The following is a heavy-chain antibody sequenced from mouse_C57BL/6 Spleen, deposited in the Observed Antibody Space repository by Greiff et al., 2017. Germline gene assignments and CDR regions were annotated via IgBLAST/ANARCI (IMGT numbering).Heavy chain of an antibody. CDR2: INPNYGTT. Sequence: EVQLQQSGPELVKPGASVKISCTASGYSFTDYNMNWVKQSNGKSLEWIGVINPNYGTTSYNQKFKGKATLTVDQPSSTAYMQLNSLTSEDSAVYYCARSTTVVPYYFDYWGQGTTLTVSS. CDR3: ARSTTVVPYYFDY. CDR1: GYSFTDYN. J-gene: IGHJ2*01. D-gene: IGHD1-1*01. V-gene: IGHV1-39*01.